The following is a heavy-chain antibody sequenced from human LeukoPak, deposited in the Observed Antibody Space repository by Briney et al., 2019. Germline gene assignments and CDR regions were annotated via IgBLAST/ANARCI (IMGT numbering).Heavy chain of an antibody. D-gene: IGHD5-24*01. CDR1: GGSISSYY. Sequence: PSGTLSLTCSVSGGSISSYYWSWIRQPPGKGLEWIGYIYYSGSTNYNPSLKSRVTISVDTSKNQFSLKLCSVTAADTAVYYCARDRDGYNNYYGMDVWGQGTTVTVSS. CDR3: ARDRDGYNNYYGMDV. V-gene: IGHV4-59*01. CDR2: IYYSGST. J-gene: IGHJ6*02.